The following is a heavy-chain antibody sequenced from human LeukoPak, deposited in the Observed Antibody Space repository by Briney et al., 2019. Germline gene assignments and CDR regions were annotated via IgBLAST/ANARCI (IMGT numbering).Heavy chain of an antibody. D-gene: IGHD5-12*01. Sequence: SETLSLTCTLSGGSLSTYYWCWIRQPPGTGLEWIGYIYHSGSTNYNPSLKSRVTISVDTSKNQFALKLSSVTAADTAVYYCARGGGYASPIGYWGQGALVTVSS. CDR1: GGSLSTYY. CDR2: IYHSGST. V-gene: IGHV4-59*01. CDR3: ARGGGYASPIGY. J-gene: IGHJ4*02.